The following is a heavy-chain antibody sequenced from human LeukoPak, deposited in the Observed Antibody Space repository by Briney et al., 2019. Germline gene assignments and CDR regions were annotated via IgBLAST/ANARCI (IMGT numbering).Heavy chain of an antibody. CDR2: IYYSGST. CDR3: ARTTEGYAGGPGYSYYYYMDV. Sequence: SETLSLTCTVSGGSIRSSSYYWGWIRQPPGKGLEWIGSIYYSGSTHYNPSLKSRVTISVDTSKNQVSLKLRSVTAADTAVYYCARTTEGYAGGPGYSYYYYMDVWGKGTTVTISS. D-gene: IGHD5-12*01. V-gene: IGHV4-39*07. J-gene: IGHJ6*03. CDR1: GGSIRSSSYY.